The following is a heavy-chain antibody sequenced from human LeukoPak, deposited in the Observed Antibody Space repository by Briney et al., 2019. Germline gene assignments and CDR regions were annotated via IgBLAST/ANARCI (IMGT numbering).Heavy chain of an antibody. CDR2: INTDGSST. CDR3: ARRDWDDAFDI. D-gene: IGHD3/OR15-3a*01. Sequence: GGSLRLSCAASGFTFSSYWMHWVRQAPGKGLVWVSRINTDGSSTSYADSVKGRFTISRDNAKNTLYLQMNSLRAEDTAVYYCARRDWDDAFDIWGQGTMVTVSS. J-gene: IGHJ3*02. CDR1: GFTFSSYW. V-gene: IGHV3-74*01.